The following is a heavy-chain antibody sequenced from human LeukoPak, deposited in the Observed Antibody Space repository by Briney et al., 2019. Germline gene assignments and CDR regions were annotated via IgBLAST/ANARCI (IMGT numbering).Heavy chain of an antibody. J-gene: IGHJ5*02. CDR2: ISAYNGNT. CDR1: GYTFTGPY. CDR3: ARGHAKLNWFDP. V-gene: IGHV1-18*04. Sequence: ASVKVSCKASGYTFTGPYIHWMRQAPGQGLEWMGWISAYNGNTNYAQKLQGRVTMTTDTSTSTAYMELRSLRSDDTAVYYCARGHAKLNWFDPWGQGTLVTVSS.